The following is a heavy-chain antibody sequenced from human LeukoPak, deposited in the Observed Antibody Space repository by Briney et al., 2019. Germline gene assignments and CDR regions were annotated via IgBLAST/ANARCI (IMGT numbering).Heavy chain of an antibody. D-gene: IGHD6-13*01. J-gene: IGHJ4*02. CDR1: GDSFSYFY. CDR2: IYNSGST. CDR3: ARGVVAAAGRTFDF. V-gene: IGHV4-59*01. Sequence: SETLSLTCTVSGDSFSYFYWSWIRQPPGKGLEWIGYIYNSGSTSYNPSLKSRVTISLDTSQNQFSLKLSSLTAADTGVYYCARGVVAAAGRTFDFWGQGTLVTVSS.